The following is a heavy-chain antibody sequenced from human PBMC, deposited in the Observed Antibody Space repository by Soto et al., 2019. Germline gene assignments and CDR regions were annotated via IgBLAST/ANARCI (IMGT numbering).Heavy chain of an antibody. CDR1: EFTFSAYW. J-gene: IGHJ4*02. CDR3: AREGEPYRDCCRKCGAYDY. D-gene: IGHD2-21*01. CDR2: IKEDGSET. Sequence: EVQLVESGGGLVQPGESLRLSCAASEFTFSAYWMSWVLQAPGKGPEWVANIKEDGSETYYVDSVKGRFTISRDNAENSLSLQLTSLRVQATAVYYCAREGEPYRDCCRKCGAYDYWGQGTLVSVSS. V-gene: IGHV3-7*01.